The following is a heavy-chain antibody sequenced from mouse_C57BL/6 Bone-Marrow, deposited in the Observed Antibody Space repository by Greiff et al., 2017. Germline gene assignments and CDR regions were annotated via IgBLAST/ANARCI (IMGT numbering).Heavy chain of an antibody. J-gene: IGHJ4*01. Sequence: EVKLMESGGGLVKPGGSLKLSCAASGFTFSSYAMSWVRQTPEKRLEWVATISDGGSYTYYPDNVKGRFTFSRDNAKNNLYLQMSHLKSEDTAMYYCARGCDYYAMDYCGQGTSVTVSS. CDR3: ARGCDYYAMDY. D-gene: IGHD3-3*01. CDR2: ISDGGSYT. V-gene: IGHV5-4*03. CDR1: GFTFSSYA.